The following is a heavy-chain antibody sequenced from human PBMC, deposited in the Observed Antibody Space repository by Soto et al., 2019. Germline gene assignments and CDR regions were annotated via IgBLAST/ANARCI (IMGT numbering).Heavy chain of an antibody. D-gene: IGHD3-10*01. CDR1: GGSFSGYY. CDR2: INQSGST. CDR3: ARGRRGTMVRGAPGYYYYYMDV. V-gene: IGHV4-34*01. J-gene: IGHJ6*03. Sequence: TLSLTCAVYGGSFSGYYWSWIRQPPGKGLEWIGEINQSGSTNYNPSLKSRVTISVDTSKNQFSLKLSSVTAADTAVYYCARGRRGTMVRGAPGYYYYYMDVWGKGTTVTVSS.